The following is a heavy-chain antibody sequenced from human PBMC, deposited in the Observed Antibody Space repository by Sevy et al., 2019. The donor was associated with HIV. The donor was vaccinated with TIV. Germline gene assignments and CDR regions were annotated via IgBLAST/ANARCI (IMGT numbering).Heavy chain of an antibody. CDR3: ARHGGGSGGYYDRNAFDI. V-gene: IGHV4-39*01. D-gene: IGHD3-10*01. CDR1: GGSISSSSYY. CDR2: IYYSGST. J-gene: IGHJ3*02. Sequence: SETLSLTCTVSGGSISSSSYYWGWIRQPPGKGLEWIGSIYYSGSTYYNPSLKSRVTISVATSKNQFSLKLNSVTAADTAVYYCARHGGGSGGYYDRNAFDIWGQGTMVTVSS.